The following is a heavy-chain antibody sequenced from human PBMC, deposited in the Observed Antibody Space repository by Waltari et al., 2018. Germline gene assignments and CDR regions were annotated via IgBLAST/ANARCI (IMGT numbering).Heavy chain of an antibody. D-gene: IGHD3-22*01. Sequence: QVQLVESGGGVVQPGRSLRLSCAASGFSFGSYGMHWVRWAPGKGLEWVAVIMNDGSNIYYADSVKGRFTISRDNFKNTLDLQMNSLRVEDTAVYYCVRSQYSSGHLYFDYWGQGTLVTVSS. CDR2: IMNDGSNI. CDR1: GFSFGSYG. J-gene: IGHJ4*02. V-gene: IGHV3-33*01. CDR3: VRSQYSSGHLYFDY.